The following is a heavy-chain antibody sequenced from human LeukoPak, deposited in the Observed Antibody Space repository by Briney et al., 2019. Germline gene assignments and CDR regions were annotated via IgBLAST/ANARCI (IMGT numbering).Heavy chain of an antibody. V-gene: IGHV3-74*01. CDR2: INSDGINT. CDR1: GFTFSSYG. CDR3: ARDLGQYYDTSDNWFDP. D-gene: IGHD3-22*01. Sequence: GGSLRLSCAASGFTFSSYGMHWVRQAPGKGLVRVSRINSDGINTSYADSVKGRFTISRDNAKNTLNLQMNSLRAEDTAMYYCARDLGQYYDTSDNWFDPWGQGTLVTVSS. J-gene: IGHJ5*02.